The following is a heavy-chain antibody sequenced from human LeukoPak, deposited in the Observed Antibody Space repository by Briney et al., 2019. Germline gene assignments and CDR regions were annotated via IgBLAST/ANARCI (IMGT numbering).Heavy chain of an antibody. CDR2: ILYDGTNK. Sequence: GGSLRLSCAASGFTFSNYGMQWVRQAPGKGLEWLAFILYDGTNKYSADSVKGRFTISRDNSKNTLYLQMNSPRPEDTAVYYCAKDRGYCTNGVCPLDYWGQGTLVTVSS. CDR3: AKDRGYCTNGVCPLDY. J-gene: IGHJ4*02. CDR1: GFTFSNYG. D-gene: IGHD2-8*01. V-gene: IGHV3-30*02.